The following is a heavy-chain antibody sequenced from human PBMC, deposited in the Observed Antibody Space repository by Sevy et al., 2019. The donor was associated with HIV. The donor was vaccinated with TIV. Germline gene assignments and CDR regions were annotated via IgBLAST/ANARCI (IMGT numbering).Heavy chain of an antibody. V-gene: IGHV3-15*01. J-gene: IGHJ3*02. Sequence: GGSLRLSCAASGFTFSNAWMSWVHQAPGKGLEWVGRIKSKTDGGTTDYAAPVKGRFTISRDDSKNTLYLQMNSLKTEDTAVYYCTRPIAAAGSGAFDIWGQGTMVTVSS. CDR3: TRPIAAAGSGAFDI. CDR2: IKSKTDGGTT. CDR1: GFTFSNAW. D-gene: IGHD6-13*01.